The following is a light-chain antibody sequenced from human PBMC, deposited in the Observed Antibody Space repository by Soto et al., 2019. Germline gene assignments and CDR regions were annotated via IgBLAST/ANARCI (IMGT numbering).Light chain of an antibody. V-gene: IGLV1-47*01. CDR1: SSNIGSNY. J-gene: IGLJ2*01. CDR3: ASWDDSLSGFVV. CDR2: RNS. Sequence: QSVLTQPPSASGTPGQRVTISCSGSSSNIGSNYVFWYQQLPGTAPKVLMYRNSQRPSGVPDRFSGSKSGTSAFLAISGLRSEDEADYYCASWDDSLSGFVVFGGGTKVTVL.